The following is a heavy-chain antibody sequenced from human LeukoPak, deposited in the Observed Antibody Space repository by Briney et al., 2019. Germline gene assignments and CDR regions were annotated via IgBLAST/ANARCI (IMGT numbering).Heavy chain of an antibody. CDR1: GGSFSGYY. V-gene: IGHV4-34*01. CDR3: ARGRYDFWSGYQTRGWFDP. J-gene: IGHJ5*02. D-gene: IGHD3-3*01. CDR2: INHSGST. Sequence: PSETLSLTCAVYGGSFSGYYWSWIRQPPGKGLEWIGEINHSGSTNYNPSLKSRVTISVDTSKKQFSLKLSSVTAADTAVYYCARGRYDFWSGYQTRGWFDPWGQGTLVTVSS.